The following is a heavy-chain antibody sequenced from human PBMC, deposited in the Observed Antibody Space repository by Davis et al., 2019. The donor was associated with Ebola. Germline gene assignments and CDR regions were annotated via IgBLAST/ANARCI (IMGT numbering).Heavy chain of an antibody. CDR1: GFIFSNYW. D-gene: IGHD6-19*01. V-gene: IGHV3-7*03. J-gene: IGHJ4*02. CDR3: AKGPSVADIDY. CDR2: IKQDGGEK. Sequence: GGSLRLSCTASGFIFSNYWMSWVRQAPGKGPEWVTIIKQDGGEKYYVDSVKGRFTISRDNAKNSLYLQMNSLRAEDTALYYCAKGPSVADIDYWGQGTLVTVSS.